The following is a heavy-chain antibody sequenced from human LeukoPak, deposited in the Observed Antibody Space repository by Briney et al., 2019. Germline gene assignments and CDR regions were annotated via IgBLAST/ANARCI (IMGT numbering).Heavy chain of an antibody. CDR1: GFTFSLYA. Sequence: GGSLRLSCAASGFTFSLYAMSWVRQAPGKGLDWVSSITSTTSQVHYADSVKGRFTISRDNAKNSLYLQMNSLRAEDTAVYYCARSLLPSAFGFWGQGTMVTVSS. V-gene: IGHV3-21*01. CDR2: ITSTTSQV. J-gene: IGHJ3*01. CDR3: ARSLLPSAFGF. D-gene: IGHD1-26*01.